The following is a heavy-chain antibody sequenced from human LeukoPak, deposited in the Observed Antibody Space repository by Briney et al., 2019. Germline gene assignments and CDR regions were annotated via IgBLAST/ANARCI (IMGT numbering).Heavy chain of an antibody. CDR1: AYTFTDYY. CDR3: ASPLEGY. J-gene: IGHJ4*02. CDR2: VEPEEGET. V-gene: IGHV1-69-2*01. Sequence: ATVKNSCKASAYTFTDYYMHWVQQAPGKGLEWMGPVEPEEGETTHAEKSQGRVTTTADTSTDTAYVELSSLRSADTAVYYCASPLEGYWGQGTLVTVSS.